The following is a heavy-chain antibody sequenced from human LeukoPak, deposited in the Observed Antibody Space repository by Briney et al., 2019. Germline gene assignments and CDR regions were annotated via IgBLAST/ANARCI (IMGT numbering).Heavy chain of an antibody. Sequence: GGSLRLSCAASGFTFSSYSMNWVRQAPGKGLEWVSYISSSSSTIYYADSVKGRFTISRDNAKNTLYLQMNSLRAEDTAVYYCARVADSSGYNIDYWGQGTLVTVSS. CDR3: ARVADSSGYNIDY. J-gene: IGHJ4*02. CDR1: GFTFSSYS. CDR2: ISSSSSTI. D-gene: IGHD3-22*01. V-gene: IGHV3-48*04.